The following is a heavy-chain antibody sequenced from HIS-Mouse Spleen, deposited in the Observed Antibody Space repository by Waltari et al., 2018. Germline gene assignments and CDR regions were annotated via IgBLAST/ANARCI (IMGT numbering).Heavy chain of an antibody. J-gene: IGHJ5*02. V-gene: IGHV3-21*01. CDR1: GFTFSSYS. Sequence: EVQLVESGGGLVKPGGSLRLSCGASGFTFSSYSINWVRQAPGKGLEWVSSISSSSSYIYYADSVKGRFTISRDNAKNSLYLQMNSLRAEDTAVYYCARDPSGYDNHWGQGTLVTVSS. D-gene: IGHD5-12*01. CDR3: ARDPSGYDNH. CDR2: ISSSSSYI.